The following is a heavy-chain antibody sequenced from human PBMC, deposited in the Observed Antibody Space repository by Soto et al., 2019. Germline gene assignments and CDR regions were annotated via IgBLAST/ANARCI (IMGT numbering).Heavy chain of an antibody. D-gene: IGHD6-13*01. CDR1: GASICSYS. CDR2: IHYSGTT. J-gene: IGHJ4*02. CDR3: AAGNDY. V-gene: IGHV4-59*01. Sequence: SETLSLTCSVSGASICSYSWNWIRQSPGKGLEWIGNIHYSGTTKYNPPLESRVIISVDTSKNQFSLKLSSVTAADTAIYYCAAGNDYWGQGTLVTVSS.